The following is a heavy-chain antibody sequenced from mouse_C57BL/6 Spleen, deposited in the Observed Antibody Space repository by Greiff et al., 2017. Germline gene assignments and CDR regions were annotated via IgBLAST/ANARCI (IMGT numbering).Heavy chain of an antibody. J-gene: IGHJ3*01. V-gene: IGHV1-18*01. Sequence: VQLKASGPELVKPGASVKIPCKASGYTFTDYNMDWVKQSHGKSLEWIGDINPNNGGTIYNQKFKGKATLTVDKSSSTAYMELRSLTSEDTAVYYCARGRDGYYTYWGQGTLVTVSA. CDR3: ARGRDGYYTY. CDR2: INPNNGGT. D-gene: IGHD2-3*01. CDR1: GYTFTDYN.